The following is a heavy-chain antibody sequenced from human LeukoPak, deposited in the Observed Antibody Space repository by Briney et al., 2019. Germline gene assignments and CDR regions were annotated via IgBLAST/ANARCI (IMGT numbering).Heavy chain of an antibody. J-gene: IGHJ4*02. Sequence: GSLRLSCAASGFTFDDYTMYWVRQVPGKGLEWVSLISWDGDYTDYADSVKGRFTTSRDNTKNSLYLQMNSLRTEDTALFYCAKDIGRAVAGTIDYWGQGTLVTVSS. CDR3: AKDIGRAVAGTIDY. CDR2: ISWDGDYT. V-gene: IGHV3-43*01. CDR1: GFTFDDYT. D-gene: IGHD6-19*01.